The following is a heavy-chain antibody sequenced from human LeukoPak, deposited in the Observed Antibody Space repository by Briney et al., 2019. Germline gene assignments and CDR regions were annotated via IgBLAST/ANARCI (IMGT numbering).Heavy chain of an antibody. CDR2: IYWDDDK. Sequence: SGPTLVKPTQTLTLTCTFSGFSLSSSGVGVGWIRQPPGKALEWLALIYWDDDKRYSPSLKSRLTITKDTSKNQVVLTMTNMDPVDTATYYCVHRQSGRSMVPGVPNLFDPLGQGTLVTVSS. D-gene: IGHD3-10*01. J-gene: IGHJ5*02. CDR3: VHRQSGRSMVPGVPNLFDP. V-gene: IGHV2-5*02. CDR1: GFSLSSSGVG.